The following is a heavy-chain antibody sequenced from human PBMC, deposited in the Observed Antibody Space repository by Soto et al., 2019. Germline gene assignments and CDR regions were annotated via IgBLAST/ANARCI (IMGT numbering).Heavy chain of an antibody. CDR1: GFTFDDYA. D-gene: IGHD4-17*01. Sequence: EVQLVESGGGLVQPGRSLRLSCAASGFTFDDYAMHWVRQSPGKGLEWVSSISWNSGNLGYADSVKGRFTISRDNAKNSLYLKMNSLRGEDTALYYCAKGASTTVFAFNDYWGQGTLVTVSS. CDR2: ISWNSGNL. J-gene: IGHJ4*02. V-gene: IGHV3-9*01. CDR3: AKGASTTVFAFNDY.